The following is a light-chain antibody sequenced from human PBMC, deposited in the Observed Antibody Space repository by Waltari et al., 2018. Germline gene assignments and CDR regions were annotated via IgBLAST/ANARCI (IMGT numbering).Light chain of an antibody. CDR2: EGS. CDR1: RSDVGNYNF. V-gene: IGLV2-23*01. J-gene: IGLJ3*02. Sequence: QSVLTQPASVSGSPGQSITISCTGSRSDVGNYNFVSWYQQHPNEAPKLVIYEGSKRPSGISIRFSGSKSGNTASLTISRVQAEDEADYFCCSYAGSRTPWVFGGGTRVTVL. CDR3: CSYAGSRTPWV.